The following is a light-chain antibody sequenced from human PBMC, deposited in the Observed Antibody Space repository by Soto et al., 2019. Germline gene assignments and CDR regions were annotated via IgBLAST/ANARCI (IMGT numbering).Light chain of an antibody. Sequence: EIVLTQSPGTLALSPGARAPLSCRARQSVNSRLAWYQHNPGQAPRLLIYGASTRATGIPARFSGSGSGTEFTLTISNLQSEDFAVYYCHQYESSPQTFGRGTKVDIK. CDR3: HQYESSPQT. CDR2: GAS. V-gene: IGKV3D-15*01. J-gene: IGKJ1*01. CDR1: QSVNSR.